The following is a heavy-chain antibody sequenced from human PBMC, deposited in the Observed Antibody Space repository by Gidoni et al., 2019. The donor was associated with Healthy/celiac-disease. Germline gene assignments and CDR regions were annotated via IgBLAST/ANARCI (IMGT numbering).Heavy chain of an antibody. D-gene: IGHD3-16*01. CDR1: GDIVPSNSAA. CDR2: TFSRSKWYN. CDR3: ARYWSGSYDGVEAFDI. Sequence: QVQLQQSGPGLVKPSQTLSLTCSISGDIVPSNSAAWHWIRQSPARGLEWLGRTFSRSKWYNDYAVSVKSRVTINPDTSKNQFSLQLNSVTPEDTAVYYCARYWSGSYDGVEAFDIWGQGTMVTVSS. J-gene: IGHJ3*02. V-gene: IGHV6-1*01.